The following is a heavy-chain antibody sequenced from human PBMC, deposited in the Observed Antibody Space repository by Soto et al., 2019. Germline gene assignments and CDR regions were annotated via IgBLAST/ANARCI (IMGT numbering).Heavy chain of an antibody. CDR2: ISYSGNT. V-gene: IGHV4-39*01. CDR3: ARRNYPYYFDY. CDR1: GGSISSSPSY. D-gene: IGHD3-10*01. Sequence: SETLSLTCTVSGGSISSSPSYWGWIRQPPGKGLEWIAIISYSGNTYYTPSLKSRVTISADTSKNQFSLSLTSVTVADAALYFCARRNYPYYFDYWGHGTLVTVS. J-gene: IGHJ4*01.